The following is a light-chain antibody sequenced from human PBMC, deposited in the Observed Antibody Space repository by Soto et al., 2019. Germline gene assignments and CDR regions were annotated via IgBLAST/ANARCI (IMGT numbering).Light chain of an antibody. J-gene: IGKJ2*01. CDR1: QSVSSK. CDR2: VAS. V-gene: IGKV3-15*01. Sequence: EIVMTQPPATLSLSPGERVTLSCRASQSVSSKLAWYQQKPGQAPRLLIYVASIRATDIPARFSGSGYGTEFTLTISRLQSEDFAIFYCQQYSNWPYTFGQGTKLEIK. CDR3: QQYSNWPYT.